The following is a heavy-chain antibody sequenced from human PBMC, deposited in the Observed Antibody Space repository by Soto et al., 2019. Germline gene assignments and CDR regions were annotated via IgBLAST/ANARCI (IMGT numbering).Heavy chain of an antibody. Sequence: SETLSLTCTVSGDSINNYYWTWIRQPPGKGLEWIGYIYDSGSTSYNPSLKSRLTISVDTSKNQFSLKLKSVTAADTAVYYCARGTKYYYQGMDVWGQGTTVT. CDR3: ARGTKYYYQGMDV. V-gene: IGHV4-59*01. CDR1: GDSINNYY. CDR2: IYDSGST. J-gene: IGHJ6*02.